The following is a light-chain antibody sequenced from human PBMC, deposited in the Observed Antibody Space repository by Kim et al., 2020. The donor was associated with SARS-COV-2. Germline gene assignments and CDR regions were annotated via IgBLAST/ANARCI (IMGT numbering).Light chain of an antibody. CDR2: DAS. CDR3: QQYNTYWA. CDR1: QSINIW. Sequence: RSASVGDRVTITCRASQSINIWLAWYQQKPGKAPKLLIYDASNLEDGVPSRFSGSGSGTEFTLTISSLQPDDFATYYCQQYNTYWAFGQGTKV. J-gene: IGKJ1*01. V-gene: IGKV1-5*01.